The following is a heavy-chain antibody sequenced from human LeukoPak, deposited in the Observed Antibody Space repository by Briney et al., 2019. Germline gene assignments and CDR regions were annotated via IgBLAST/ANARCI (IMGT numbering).Heavy chain of an antibody. D-gene: IGHD1-7*01. V-gene: IGHV4-38-2*01. CDR1: GYSISSGYY. CDR2: IYHSGST. CDR3: ARRESTPNCNLQFDY. J-gene: IGHJ4*02. Sequence: PSETLSLTCAVSGYSISSGYYWGWIRQPPGKGLEWIGNIYHSGSTYYNPSLKSRVTISVDTSKNQFSLKLSSVTAADTAVYYCARRESTPNCNLQFDYWGQGALVTVSS.